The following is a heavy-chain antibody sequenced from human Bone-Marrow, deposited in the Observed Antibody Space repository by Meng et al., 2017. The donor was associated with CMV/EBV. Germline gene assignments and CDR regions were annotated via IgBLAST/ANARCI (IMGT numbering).Heavy chain of an antibody. CDR3: PSNWNYPSYFDY. D-gene: IGHD1-7*01. CDR1: GFIFSIYS. J-gene: IGHJ4*02. CDR2: TSSSSTYK. V-gene: IGHV3-21*01. Sequence: EALKISWAASGFIFSIYSMNWVRQAPGKGLEWGSSTSSSSTYKNYSDSVKGRFTISRDNAKNSLFLQMNSLGAEDTAVYYCPSNWNYPSYFDYWGQGTLVTVSS.